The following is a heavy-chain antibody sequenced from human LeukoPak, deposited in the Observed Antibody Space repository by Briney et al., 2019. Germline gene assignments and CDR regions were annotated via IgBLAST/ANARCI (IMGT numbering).Heavy chain of an antibody. Sequence: GGSLRLSCAASGFTFSDYAMNWVRQAPGKGPECVGRIKWKSDDETTDYAAPGKGRFTISRDDSKNMLYLQMNSLKTEDTAVYYCTTGGELRYFDWLLYRWGQGALVTVSS. V-gene: IGHV3-15*01. CDR3: TTGGELRYFDWLLYR. CDR1: GFTFSDYA. D-gene: IGHD3-9*01. J-gene: IGHJ4*02. CDR2: IKWKSDDETT.